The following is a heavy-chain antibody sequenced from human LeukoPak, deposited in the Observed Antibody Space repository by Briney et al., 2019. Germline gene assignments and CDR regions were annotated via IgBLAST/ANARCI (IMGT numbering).Heavy chain of an antibody. CDR1: GISFSAHG. CDR2: IRFDGSNI. Sequence: GGSLRLSCAASGISFSAHGMHWVRQAPGKGLEWVAIIRFDGSNIHYADSVKGRFTISRDNSKNTLYLQMNSLRAEDTAVYYCVRDGVGATTYFGYFDHWGQGNLVTVSS. CDR3: VRDGVGATTYFGYFDH. D-gene: IGHD1-26*01. V-gene: IGHV3-33*01. J-gene: IGHJ4*02.